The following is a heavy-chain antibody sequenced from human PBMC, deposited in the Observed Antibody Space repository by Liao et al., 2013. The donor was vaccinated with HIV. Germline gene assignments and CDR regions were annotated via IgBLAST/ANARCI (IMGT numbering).Heavy chain of an antibody. Sequence: QVQLQESGPGLVKPSQTLSLTCSVSGGSISSGDNYWSWVRQSPGKGLEWIGYIYYSGSTYYNPSLKSRVTISVDTSENQFSLKLSSVTAADTAVYYCARVRSIAARPWYFDLWGRGTLVSVSS. V-gene: IGHV4-30-4*08. J-gene: IGHJ2*01. CDR2: IYYSGST. CDR1: GGSISSGDNY. CDR3: ARVRSIAARPWYFDL. D-gene: IGHD6-6*01.